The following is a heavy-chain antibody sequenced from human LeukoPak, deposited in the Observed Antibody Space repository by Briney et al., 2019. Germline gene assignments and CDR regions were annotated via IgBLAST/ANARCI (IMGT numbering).Heavy chain of an antibody. D-gene: IGHD3-22*01. V-gene: IGHV3-7*01. CDR1: GFTFSRYW. Sequence: GGSLRLSCAASGFTFSRYWMSWVRQAPGKGLEWVANIKEGGSEKHYVDSVKGRFSISRDNAKNSVYLQMNSLGAEDTAVYYCARDILDSSGYSGAFDIWGQGTMVTVSS. CDR3: ARDILDSSGYSGAFDI. J-gene: IGHJ3*02. CDR2: IKEGGSEK.